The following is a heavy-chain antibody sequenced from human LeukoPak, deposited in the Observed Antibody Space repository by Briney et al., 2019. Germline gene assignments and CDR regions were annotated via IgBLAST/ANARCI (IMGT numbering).Heavy chain of an antibody. J-gene: IGHJ4*02. Sequence: GGSLRLSCAASGFTFSSYAMSWVRQAPGKGLEWVSAISGSGGSTYYADSVKGRFTISRDNAKNSLYLQMDSLRAEDTAVYYCARDRDSIYPGGPFDYWGQGTLVTVSS. CDR2: ISGSGGST. CDR1: GFTFSSYA. CDR3: ARDRDSIYPGGPFDY. D-gene: IGHD3-16*01. V-gene: IGHV3-23*01.